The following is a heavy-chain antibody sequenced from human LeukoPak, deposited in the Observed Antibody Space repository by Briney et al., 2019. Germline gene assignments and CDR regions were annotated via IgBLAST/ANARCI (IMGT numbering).Heavy chain of an antibody. V-gene: IGHV1-58*02. J-gene: IGHJ5*02. CDR3: AXXXXXXLXXXXFDP. CDR1: V. CDR2: IIVGSGNT. Sequence: VIHWVRQARGQRLEWXGEIIVGSGNTKYGEKFQERATISRDMSTSTVYVELTSLRSGDTAVYYCAXXXXXXLXXXXFDPWGXGXLVTVSS.